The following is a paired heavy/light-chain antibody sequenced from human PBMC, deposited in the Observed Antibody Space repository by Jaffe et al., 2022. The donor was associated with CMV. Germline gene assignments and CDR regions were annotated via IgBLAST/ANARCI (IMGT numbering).Light chain of an antibody. CDR2: AAS. Sequence: DIQMTQSPSSLSASVGDRVTITCRASQSISRYLNWYQQKPGKAPKFLIYAASSLQSGVPSRFSGSGSGTDFTLTISSLQPEDFATYYCQQSYSTPYTFGQGTKLEIK. CDR1: QSISRY. CDR3: QQSYSTPYT. J-gene: IGKJ2*01. V-gene: IGKV1-39*01.
Heavy chain of an antibody. D-gene: IGHD1-1*01. J-gene: IGHJ3*02. CDR1: GGTFSSYA. CDR2: IIPIFGIA. Sequence: QVQLVQSGAEMKKPGSSVKVSCKASGGTFSSYAISWVRQAPGQGLEWMGRIIPIFGIANYAQKFQGRVTITADKSTSTAYMELSSLRSEDTAVYYCARTVEMSTNDAFDIWGQGTMVTVSS. V-gene: IGHV1-69*09. CDR3: ARTVEMSTNDAFDI.